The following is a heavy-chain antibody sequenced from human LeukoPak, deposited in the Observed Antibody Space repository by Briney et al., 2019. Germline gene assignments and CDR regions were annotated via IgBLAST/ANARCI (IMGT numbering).Heavy chain of an antibody. Sequence: SETLSLTCTVSGGSISSYYWSWIRQPPGKGLEWIGYIYYSGSTNYNPSLKSRVTISVDTSKNQFSLKLSSVTAADTAVYYCAGSDFWSILGAFDIWGQGTMVTVSS. CDR2: IYYSGST. D-gene: IGHD3-3*01. CDR1: GGSISSYY. CDR3: AGSDFWSILGAFDI. J-gene: IGHJ3*02. V-gene: IGHV4-59*01.